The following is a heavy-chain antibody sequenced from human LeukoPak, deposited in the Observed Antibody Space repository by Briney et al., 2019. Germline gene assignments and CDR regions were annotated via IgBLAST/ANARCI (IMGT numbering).Heavy chain of an antibody. J-gene: IGHJ4*02. CDR3: AKDLGYCSSTSCAPGDY. D-gene: IGHD2-2*03. Sequence: GGSLRLSCAASVFTFSSCGMHWVRQAPGKGLEWVAVISYDGSNKYYADSVKGRFTISRDNSKNTLYLQMNSLRAEDTAVYYCAKDLGYCSSTSCAPGDYWGQGTLVTVSS. CDR2: ISYDGSNK. V-gene: IGHV3-30*18. CDR1: VFTFSSCG.